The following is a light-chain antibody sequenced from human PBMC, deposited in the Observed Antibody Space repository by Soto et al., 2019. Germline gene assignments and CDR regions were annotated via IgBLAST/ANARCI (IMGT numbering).Light chain of an antibody. Sequence: QSALTQPASVSASPGQSVTISCTGTSSDVGAYKYVSWYQQHPAKVPKLMIYDVSNRPSGVSDRFSGSKSGNTASLTISGLQAEDEADYYCYSYTTSSTDVFGTGTKLTVL. CDR3: YSYTTSSTDV. J-gene: IGLJ1*01. CDR2: DVS. CDR1: SSDVGAYKY. V-gene: IGLV2-14*01.